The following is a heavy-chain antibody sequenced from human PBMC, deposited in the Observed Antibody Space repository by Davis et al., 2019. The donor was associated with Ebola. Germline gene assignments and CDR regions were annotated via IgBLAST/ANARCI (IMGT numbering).Heavy chain of an antibody. V-gene: IGHV3-66*01. D-gene: IGHD2-2*02. CDR2: IYDQST. CDR3: ARALLDCSSSTCYTYYYGMDV. J-gene: IGHJ6*02. Sequence: GGSLRLSCTASGFTVSSNHMSWVRQAPGKGLEWVSVIYDQSTAYADAVRGRFIISRDKSKNTLYLQMNSLRADDTAVYYCARALLDCSSSTCYTYYYGMDVWGQGTTVTVSS. CDR1: GFTVSSNH.